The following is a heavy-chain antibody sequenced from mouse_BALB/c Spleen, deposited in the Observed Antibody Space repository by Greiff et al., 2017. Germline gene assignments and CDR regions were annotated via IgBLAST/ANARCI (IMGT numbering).Heavy chain of an antibody. Sequence: EVKLMESGAELVKPGASVKLSCTASGFNIKDTYMHWVKQRPEQGLEWIGRIDPANGNTKYDPKFQGKATITADTSSNTAYLQLSSLTSEDTAVYYCARNYVDYYAMDYWGQGTSVTVSS. J-gene: IGHJ4*01. D-gene: IGHD2-1*01. CDR2: IDPANGNT. CDR1: GFNIKDTY. V-gene: IGHV14-3*02. CDR3: ARNYVDYYAMDY.